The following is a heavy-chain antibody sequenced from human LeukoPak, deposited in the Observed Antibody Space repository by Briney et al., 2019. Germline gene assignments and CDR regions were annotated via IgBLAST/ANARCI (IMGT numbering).Heavy chain of an antibody. Sequence: LGESLKISCKGQGYSFTSYWIGWVRQMPGKGLEWVGIIYPGDSDTRKSPSFQGQVTISADKSISTAYLQWSSLKASDTAIFYCARRGDGIAFDIWGQGTMVTVSS. J-gene: IGHJ3*02. D-gene: IGHD5-24*01. CDR3: ARRGDGIAFDI. CDR2: IYPGDSDT. CDR1: GYSFTSYW. V-gene: IGHV5-51*01.